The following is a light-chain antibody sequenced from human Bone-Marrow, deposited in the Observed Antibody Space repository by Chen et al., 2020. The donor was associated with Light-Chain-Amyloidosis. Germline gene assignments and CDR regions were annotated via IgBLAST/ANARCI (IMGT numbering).Light chain of an antibody. J-gene: IGLJ2*01. Sequence: QLVLTQSPSASASLGASVRLTCALSSGYTNFAIAWNQRQPWRDPRFLILVKSDGSHVKGDAVADRFSASRSGSERYLTIYTLQSDVESDYFCQTWGTNLVVFGVGTKLTIL. V-gene: IGLV4-69*01. CDR2: VKSDGSH. CDR3: QTWGTNLVV. CDR1: SGYTNFA.